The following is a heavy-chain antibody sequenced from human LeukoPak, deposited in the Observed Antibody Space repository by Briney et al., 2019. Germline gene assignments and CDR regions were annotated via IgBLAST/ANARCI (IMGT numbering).Heavy chain of an antibody. Sequence: GGSLRLSCAASGFTFSSYSMNWVRQAPGKGLEWVSYISSSSSTIYYADSVKGRFTISRDNAKNSLYLQMNSLRAEDTAVYYCARVSWGPLWWSSPDAFDIWGQGTMVTVSS. CDR2: ISSSSSTI. J-gene: IGHJ3*02. CDR1: GFTFSSYS. CDR3: ARVSWGPLWWSSPDAFDI. V-gene: IGHV3-48*01. D-gene: IGHD2-21*01.